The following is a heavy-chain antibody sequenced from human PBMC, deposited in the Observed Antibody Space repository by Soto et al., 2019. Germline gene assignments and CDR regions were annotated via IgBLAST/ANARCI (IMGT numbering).Heavy chain of an antibody. CDR1: GFTFNNYW. V-gene: IGHV3-7*01. Sequence: SLRLSCAASGFTFNNYWMNWVRQAPGKGLEWVANIKEDGSDKHYVDSVKGRFTISRDNPKNSLFLQMNSLRAEDTAVYYCVTDRDYSKAYWGQGTLVTVSS. CDR3: VTDRDYSKAY. D-gene: IGHD4-4*01. CDR2: IKEDGSDK. J-gene: IGHJ4*02.